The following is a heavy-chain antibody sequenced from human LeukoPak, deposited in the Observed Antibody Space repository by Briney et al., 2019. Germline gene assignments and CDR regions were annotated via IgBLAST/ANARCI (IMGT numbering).Heavy chain of an antibody. J-gene: IGHJ4*02. CDR2: ISWNSGSI. CDR3: AKDRGYGDYVAYFDY. V-gene: IGHV3-9*01. CDR1: GFTFDDYA. Sequence: PGRSLRLSCAASGFTFDDYAMHWVRQAPGKGLEWVPGISWNSGSIGYADSVKGRFTISRDNAKNSLYLQMNSLRAEDTALYYCAKDRGYGDYVAYFDYWGQGTLVTVSS. D-gene: IGHD4-17*01.